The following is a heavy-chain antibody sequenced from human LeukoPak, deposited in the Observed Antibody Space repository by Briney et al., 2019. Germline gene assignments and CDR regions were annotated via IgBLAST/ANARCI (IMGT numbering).Heavy chain of an antibody. V-gene: IGHV4-59*08. CDR3: ARHAPDIVVVTYYFDY. D-gene: IGHD2-2*01. Sequence: PSETLSLTCTVSGGSISSYYWSWIRQPPGKGLEWIGYIYYSGSTNYNPSLKGRVTISVDTSKNQFSLKLSSVTAADTAVYYCARHAPDIVVVTYYFDYWGQGTLVTVSS. CDR1: GGSISSYY. J-gene: IGHJ4*02. CDR2: IYYSGST.